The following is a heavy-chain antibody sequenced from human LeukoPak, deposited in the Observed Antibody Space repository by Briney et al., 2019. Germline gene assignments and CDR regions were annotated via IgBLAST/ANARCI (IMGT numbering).Heavy chain of an antibody. V-gene: IGHV1-18*01. J-gene: IGHJ4*02. CDR3: ARDTLWLGEGQFDY. D-gene: IGHD3-10*01. Sequence: ASVKVSCKASGYTFTSYGISWVRQAPGQGLEWMGWISAYNGNTNYAQKLQGRVTMTTDTSTSTAYMELRSLRSDDTAVYYCARDTLWLGEGQFDYWGQGTLVTVSS. CDR1: GYTFTSYG. CDR2: ISAYNGNT.